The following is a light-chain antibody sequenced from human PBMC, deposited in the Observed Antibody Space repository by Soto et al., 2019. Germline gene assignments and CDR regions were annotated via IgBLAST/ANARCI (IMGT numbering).Light chain of an antibody. Sequence: QSVLTQPPSVSAAPGQKITISCSGSSSNIGKNYVSWYQQVPGTAPKLLIYENNNRRSGIADRFSGSKSGTSATLGITGLQTGDEADYYCGTWDSSLSVYVFGNGTKVTVL. J-gene: IGLJ1*01. CDR1: SSNIGKNY. V-gene: IGLV1-51*02. CDR3: GTWDSSLSVYV. CDR2: ENN.